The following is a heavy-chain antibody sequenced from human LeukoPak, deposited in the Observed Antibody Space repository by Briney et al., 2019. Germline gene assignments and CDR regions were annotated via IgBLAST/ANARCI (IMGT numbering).Heavy chain of an antibody. V-gene: IGHV1-8*03. CDR2: MNPNSGNT. D-gene: IGHD6-19*01. CDR3: ARGSYNQYSSGWYHIDY. J-gene: IGHJ4*02. Sequence: GASVKVSCKASGYTFTSYDINWVRQATGQGLEWMGWMNPNSGNTGYAQKFQGRVTITRNTSISTAYMELSSLRSEDTAVYYCARGSYNQYSSGWYHIDYWSQGTLVTVSS. CDR1: GYTFTSYD.